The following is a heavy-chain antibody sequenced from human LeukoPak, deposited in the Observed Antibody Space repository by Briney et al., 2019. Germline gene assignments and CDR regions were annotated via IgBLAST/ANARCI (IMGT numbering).Heavy chain of an antibody. D-gene: IGHD6-13*01. CDR2: ISGSGGRT. CDR3: AKLRRASSSWYDAFDI. CDR1: GFTFSSYA. J-gene: IGHJ3*02. V-gene: IGHV3-23*01. Sequence: GGSLRLSCAASGFTFSSYAMSWVRQAPGKGLEWVAAISGSGGRTYYADSVKGRFTISRDNSKNTLYLQMNSLRAEDTAVYYCAKLRRASSSWYDAFDIWGQGTMVTVSS.